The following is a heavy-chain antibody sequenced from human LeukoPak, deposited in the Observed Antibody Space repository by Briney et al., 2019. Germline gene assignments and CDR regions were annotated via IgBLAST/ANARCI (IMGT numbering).Heavy chain of an antibody. CDR1: GFTFRSYG. CDR2: ITGSGDIT. J-gene: IGHJ4*02. Sequence: GGSLRLSCAASGFTFRSYGINWVRQATGKGLEWVSHITGSGDITHYADSVKGRFTISRDNAKNSLYLQMNSLRAEDTAVYYCARENAVATGAFDYWGQGTLVTVSS. CDR3: ARENAVATGAFDY. D-gene: IGHD5-12*01. V-gene: IGHV3-48*01.